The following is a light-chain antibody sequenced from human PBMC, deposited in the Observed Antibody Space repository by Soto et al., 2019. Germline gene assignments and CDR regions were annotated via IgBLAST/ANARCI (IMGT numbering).Light chain of an antibody. CDR2: RAS. J-gene: IGKJ1*01. CDR1: QSIVYSDGQAY. Sequence: DVVMTQSPLSLPVTLGQPASNSCRSSQSIVYSDGQAYLSWFQQRPGQSPRRLIYRASNRDSGVPDRFSGSGSGTDFTLQIDRVEAEDVGIYYCLQGTRWPPTFGRGTRVEIK. CDR3: LQGTRWPPT. V-gene: IGKV2-30*01.